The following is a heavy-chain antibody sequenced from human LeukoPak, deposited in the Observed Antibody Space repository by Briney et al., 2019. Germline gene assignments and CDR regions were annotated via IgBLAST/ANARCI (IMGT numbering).Heavy chain of an antibody. V-gene: IGHV1-18*01. J-gene: IGHJ4*02. Sequence: ASVKVSCKASGYTFTSYGISWVRQAPGQGLEWMGWISAYNGNTNYAQKLQGRVTMTTDTSTSTAHMELRSLRSDDTAVYYCARDYGSGSYYQFDYWGQGTLVTVSS. CDR2: ISAYNGNT. CDR3: ARDYGSGSYYQFDY. D-gene: IGHD3-10*01. CDR1: GYTFTSYG.